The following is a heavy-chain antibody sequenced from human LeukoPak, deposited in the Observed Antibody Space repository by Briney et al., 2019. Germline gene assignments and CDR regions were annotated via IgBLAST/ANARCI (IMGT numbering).Heavy chain of an antibody. CDR2: TYYRSKWLN. Sequence: KHSQTLSLTCAISGDSASSNNAVWNWIRQSPSRGLEWLGKTYYRSKWLNDSAVSVKSRITINPDTSKNQISLQLNSVTPEDTAVYYCARSLWGGALDIWGQGTTVAVSS. J-gene: IGHJ3*02. CDR1: GDSASSNNAV. D-gene: IGHD3-16*01. V-gene: IGHV6-1*01. CDR3: ARSLWGGALDI.